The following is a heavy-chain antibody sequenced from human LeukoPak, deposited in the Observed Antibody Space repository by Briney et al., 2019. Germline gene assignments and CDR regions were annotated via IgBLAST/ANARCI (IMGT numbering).Heavy chain of an antibody. CDR1: GFTFDDYT. J-gene: IGHJ4*02. CDR2: ISWDGGST. D-gene: IGHD4-17*01. CDR3: AKGPMTTVTKAFDY. V-gene: IGHV3-43*01. Sequence: PGGSLRLSCAASGFTFDDYTMHWVRQAPGKGLEWVSLISWDGGSTYYADSVKGRFTISRDNSKNSLYLQMNSLRTEDTALYYCAKGPMTTVTKAFDYWGQGTLVTVSS.